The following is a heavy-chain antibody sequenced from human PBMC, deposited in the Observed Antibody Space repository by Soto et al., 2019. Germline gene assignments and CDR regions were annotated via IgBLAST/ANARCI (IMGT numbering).Heavy chain of an antibody. D-gene: IGHD5-12*01. CDR2: IYYSGST. Sequence: PSETLSLTCTVSGGSISSGDYYWSWIRQPPGKGLEWIGYIYYSGSTYYNPSLKSRVTISVDTSKNQFSLKLSSVTAADTAVYYCARDQIVATIVDYWGQGTLVTVSS. CDR3: ARDQIVATIVDY. V-gene: IGHV4-30-4*08. J-gene: IGHJ4*02. CDR1: GGSISSGDYY.